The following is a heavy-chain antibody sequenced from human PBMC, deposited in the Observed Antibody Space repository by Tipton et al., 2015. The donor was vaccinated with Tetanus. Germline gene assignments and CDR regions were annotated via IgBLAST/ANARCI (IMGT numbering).Heavy chain of an antibody. J-gene: IGHJ4*02. CDR2: IYYSGST. V-gene: IGHV4-31*03. Sequence: TLSLTCTVSGGSISSGGYYWSWIRQHPGKGLEWIGYIYYSGSTYYNPSLKSRVTISVDTSKNQFSLKLTSVPAADTAVYYCARHSAAAGYNWGQGTLVTVSS. CDR3: ARHSAAAGYN. D-gene: IGHD6-13*01. CDR1: GGSISSGGYY.